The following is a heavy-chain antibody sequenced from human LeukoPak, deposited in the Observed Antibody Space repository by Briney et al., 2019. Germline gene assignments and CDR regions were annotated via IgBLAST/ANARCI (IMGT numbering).Heavy chain of an antibody. CDR2: INHSGST. V-gene: IGHV4-34*01. J-gene: IGHJ5*02. CDR3: ARFRGGVVTAILA. CDR1: GGSFSGYY. D-gene: IGHD2-21*02. Sequence: PSETLSLTCAVYGGSFSGYYWSWIRQPPGKGLEWIGEINHSGSTNYNPSLKSRVTISVDTSKNQFSLKLNSVTAADTAVYYCARFRGGVVTAILAWGQGTLVTVSS.